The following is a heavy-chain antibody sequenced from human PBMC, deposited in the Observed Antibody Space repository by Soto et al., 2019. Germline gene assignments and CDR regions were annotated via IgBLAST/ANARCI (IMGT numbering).Heavy chain of an antibody. J-gene: IGHJ4*02. Sequence: QVQLVQSGAEVKKPGSSVKVSCKASGGTFNNYAISWVRQAPGQGLEWMGGIIPLFGTANYAQKFEGRVTITADKSTDKANMELSSLKSEDTAVYYCARLIGEGYSGTYALDYWGQGTLVTVSS. CDR2: IIPLFGTA. V-gene: IGHV1-69*06. CDR3: ARLIGEGYSGTYALDY. CDR1: GGTFNNYA. D-gene: IGHD1-26*01.